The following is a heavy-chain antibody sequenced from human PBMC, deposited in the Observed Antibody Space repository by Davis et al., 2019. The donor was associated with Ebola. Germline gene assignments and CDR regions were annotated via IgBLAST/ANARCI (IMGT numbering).Heavy chain of an antibody. V-gene: IGHV3-74*01. J-gene: IGHJ4*02. CDR1: GFTFSAYW. CDR3: RGNHYDIDF. CDR2: FNADGSRT. D-gene: IGHD3-3*01. Sequence: GESLKISCAASGFTFSAYWMHWVRHVPGKGLAWVSRFNADGSRTDYADSVKGRFTISRDNAKNTVYLQMSGLRADDTAVYYCRGNHYDIDFWGQGTLVTVSS.